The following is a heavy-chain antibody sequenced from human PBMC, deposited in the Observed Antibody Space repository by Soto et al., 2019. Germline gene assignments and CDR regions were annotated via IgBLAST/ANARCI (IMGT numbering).Heavy chain of an antibody. D-gene: IGHD5-12*01. CDR1: GDSLSSMSYH. V-gene: IGHV4-39*01. CDR2: IYYSGST. J-gene: IGHJ3*01. CDR3: ARRRDGYSAFDL. Sequence: SETLSLTCSVSGDSLSSMSYHWGWFRLPPGKGLEWIGTIYYSGSTYSNPSLKSRITISADTSKNQFSLKLRSVTAADSAVYYCARRRDGYSAFDLWGPGTMVTVSS.